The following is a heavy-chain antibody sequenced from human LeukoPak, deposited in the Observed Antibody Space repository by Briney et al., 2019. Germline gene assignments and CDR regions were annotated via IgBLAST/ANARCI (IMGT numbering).Heavy chain of an antibody. V-gene: IGHV4-4*07. J-gene: IGHJ3*02. CDR1: GDSISSYY. D-gene: IGHD4-17*01. CDR2: IYSSGST. CDR3: AGSTVTTYQDAFDI. Sequence: SETLSLTCTVSGDSISSYYWSWIRQPAGKGLEWIGRIYSSGSTNYNPSLKSRVTMSVDTPKNQFSLKLSSVTAADTAVYYCAGSTVTTYQDAFDIWGQGTMVTVSS.